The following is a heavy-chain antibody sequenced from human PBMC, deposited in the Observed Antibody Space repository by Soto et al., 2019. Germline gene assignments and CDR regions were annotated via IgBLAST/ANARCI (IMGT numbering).Heavy chain of an antibody. Sequence: PGGSLRLSCAVSGFPFSDYWLHWVRQAPGKGLVWVSRINSYGSSTSYADSVKGRFTISRDSAKNTVYLQMNSLRAEDTAVYYCASLSGSYYHWGQGTLVTVSS. CDR3: ASLSGSYYH. D-gene: IGHD1-26*01. V-gene: IGHV3-74*01. CDR2: INSYGSST. CDR1: GFPFSDYW. J-gene: IGHJ5*02.